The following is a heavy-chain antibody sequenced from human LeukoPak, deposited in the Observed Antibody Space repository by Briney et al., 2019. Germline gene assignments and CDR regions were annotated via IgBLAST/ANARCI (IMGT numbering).Heavy chain of an antibody. CDR1: GFTFSSYA. Sequence: GGSLRLSCAASGFTFSSYAMHWVRRAPGKGLEWVAVISYDGSNKYYADSVKGRFTISRDNSKNTLYLQMNSLRAEDTAVYYCARDGLYSSSTVRYYFDYWGQGTLVTVSS. J-gene: IGHJ4*02. D-gene: IGHD6-13*01. CDR2: ISYDGSNK. CDR3: ARDGLYSSSTVRYYFDY. V-gene: IGHV3-30-3*01.